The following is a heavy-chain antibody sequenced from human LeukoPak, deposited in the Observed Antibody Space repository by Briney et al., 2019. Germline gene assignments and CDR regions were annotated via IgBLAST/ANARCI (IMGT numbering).Heavy chain of an antibody. Sequence: GGSLRLSCAASGLTFSSYAMSWVRQAPGKGLEWVSAISGSGGSTYYADSVKGRFTISRDNSKNTLYLQMNSLRAEDTAVYYCAKEQEDDSSGYFVSAFDIWGQGTMVTVSS. D-gene: IGHD3-22*01. CDR2: ISGSGGST. CDR1: GLTFSSYA. J-gene: IGHJ3*02. CDR3: AKEQEDDSSGYFVSAFDI. V-gene: IGHV3-23*01.